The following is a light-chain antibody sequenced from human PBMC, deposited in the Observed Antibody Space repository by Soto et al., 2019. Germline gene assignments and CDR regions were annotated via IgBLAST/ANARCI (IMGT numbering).Light chain of an antibody. Sequence: EIVLTQSPGTLSLYPGERATLSCRASQSVSSSHLAWYQQKPGQAPRLLIYDASSRATGIPARFSGSGSGTDFTLTISSLEPEDFAVYYCQQRSNWPITFGQGARLEIK. CDR2: DAS. CDR3: QQRSNWPIT. J-gene: IGKJ5*01. V-gene: IGKV3D-20*02. CDR1: QSVSSSH.